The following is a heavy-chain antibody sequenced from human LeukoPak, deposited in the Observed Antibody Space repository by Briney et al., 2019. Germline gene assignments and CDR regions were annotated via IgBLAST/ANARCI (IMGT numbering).Heavy chain of an antibody. CDR1: GGSISSSSYY. D-gene: IGHD6-19*01. Sequence: SETLSLTCTVSGGSISSSSYYWGWIRQPPGKGLEWIGSIYYSGSTYYNPSLKCRVTISVDTSKNQFSLKLSSVTAADTAVYYCARGGSGWSEDWFDPWGQGTLVTVSS. V-gene: IGHV4-39*07. CDR2: IYYSGST. CDR3: ARGGSGWSEDWFDP. J-gene: IGHJ5*02.